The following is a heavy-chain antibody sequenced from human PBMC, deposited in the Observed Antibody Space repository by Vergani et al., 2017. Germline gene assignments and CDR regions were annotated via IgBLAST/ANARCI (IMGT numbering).Heavy chain of an antibody. V-gene: IGHV3-74*01. J-gene: IGHJ4*02. D-gene: IGHD4-17*01. CDR2: ISPDGDIT. Sequence: EEQLVESGGGLVQPGGSLRLSCAPSGFAFDRYWMHWVRQTPEKGLVWVSRISPDGDITLNADSVKGRFTISRDNARTTLYLQMTNLRAEDTAVYYCLTGTTEPYWGQGTLVTVSS. CDR1: GFAFDRYW. CDR3: LTGTTEPY.